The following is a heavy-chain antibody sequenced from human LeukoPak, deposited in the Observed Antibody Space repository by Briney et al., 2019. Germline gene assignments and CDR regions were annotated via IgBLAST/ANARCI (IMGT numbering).Heavy chain of an antibody. CDR3: ARDFGIVATSPRYYYGMDV. Sequence: GGSLRLSCAASGFTFSSYAMSWVRQAPGKGLEWVSSISSSSSYIYYADSVKGRFTISRDNAKNSLYLQMNSLRAEDTAVYYCARDFGIVATSPRYYYGMDVWGQGTTVTVSS. CDR2: ISSSSSYI. D-gene: IGHD5-12*01. V-gene: IGHV3-21*01. CDR1: GFTFSSYA. J-gene: IGHJ6*02.